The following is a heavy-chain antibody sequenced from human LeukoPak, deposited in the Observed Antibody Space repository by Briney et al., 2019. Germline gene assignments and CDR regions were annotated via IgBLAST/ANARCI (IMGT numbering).Heavy chain of an antibody. D-gene: IGHD6-19*01. CDR1: GLTFSGSW. CDR2: MKPDGSEK. CDR3: ARDASALY. Sequence: GGSLRLSCAFSGLTFSGSWITWIRQPPGKGLEWVASMKPDGSEKYYLDPVKGRFTISRDNARDSLYLQMNSLRDDDTSVYFCARDASALYWGRGTLVTVSS. J-gene: IGHJ4*02. V-gene: IGHV3-7*01.